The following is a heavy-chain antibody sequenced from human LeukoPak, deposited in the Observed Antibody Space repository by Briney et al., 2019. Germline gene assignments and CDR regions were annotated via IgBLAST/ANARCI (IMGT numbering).Heavy chain of an antibody. V-gene: IGHV4-30-4*01. CDR3: AREGAWSRTYYYDSSGYYSIGHYFAY. J-gene: IGHJ4*02. D-gene: IGHD3-22*01. CDR2: IYYSGST. CDR1: GGSISSGDYY. Sequence: PSQTLSLTCTVSGGSISSGDYYWSWIRQPPGKCLEWIGYIYYSGSTYYNPSLKSRVTISVDTSKSQFSLKLSSVTAADTAVYYCAREGAWSRTYYYDSSGYYSIGHYFAYWGQGTLVTVSS.